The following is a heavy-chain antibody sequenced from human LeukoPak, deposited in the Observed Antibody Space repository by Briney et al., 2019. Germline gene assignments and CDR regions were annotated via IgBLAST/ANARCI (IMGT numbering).Heavy chain of an antibody. D-gene: IGHD3-9*01. J-gene: IGHJ6*02. CDR1: GGSISSYY. CDR2: IYYSGST. Sequence: PSETLSPTCTVSGGSISSYYWSWIRQPPGKGLEWIGYIYYSGSTSYNPSLKSRVTISVDTSKNQFSLKLSSVTAADTAVYYCARTYYDIAGYYYGMDVWGQGTTVTVSS. V-gene: IGHV4-59*01. CDR3: ARTYYDIAGYYYGMDV.